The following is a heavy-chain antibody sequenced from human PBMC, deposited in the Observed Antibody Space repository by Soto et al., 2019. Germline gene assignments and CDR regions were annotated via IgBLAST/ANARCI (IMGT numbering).Heavy chain of an antibody. CDR3: ARAWVVVTAPDS. V-gene: IGHV1-3*05. J-gene: IGHJ4*02. D-gene: IGHD2-21*02. CDR2: INAGNGNT. CDR1: GYTFTSYA. Sequence: QVQLVQSGAEEKKPGASVKVSCKASGYTFTSYAMHWVSQAPGKRLEWMVWINAGNGNTKYSQKFQGRVTITRDTSAMTAYMELTSRRAKDAAVYYCARAWVVVTAPDSWGQGTLVTVSS.